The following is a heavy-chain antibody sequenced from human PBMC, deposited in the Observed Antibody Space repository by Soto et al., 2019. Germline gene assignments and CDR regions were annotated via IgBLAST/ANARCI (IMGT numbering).Heavy chain of an antibody. V-gene: IGHV4-59*08. D-gene: IGHD2-21*01. Sequence: SETLSLTCTVSGGSISSYYWSWIRQPPGKGLEWIGYIYYSWTTNYNPSLKSRVTISVDTSRNQFSLKLSSVTAADTAVYYCASVMATSNNWFDPWGQGTLGTVSS. CDR2: IYYSWTT. CDR3: ASVMATSNNWFDP. CDR1: GGSISSYY. J-gene: IGHJ5*02.